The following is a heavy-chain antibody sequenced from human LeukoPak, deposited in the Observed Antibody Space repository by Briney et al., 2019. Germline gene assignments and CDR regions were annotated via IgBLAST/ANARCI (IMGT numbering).Heavy chain of an antibody. D-gene: IGHD3-9*01. CDR2: INHSGST. CDR1: GGSFSGYY. CDR3: ASGSITIDAFDI. J-gene: IGHJ3*02. Sequence: SETLSLTCAVYGGSFSGYYWSWIRQPPGKGLEWIGEINHSGSTNYNPSLKSRATISVDTSKNQFSLKLSSVTAADTAVYYCASGSITIDAFDIWGQGTMVTVSS. V-gene: IGHV4-34*01.